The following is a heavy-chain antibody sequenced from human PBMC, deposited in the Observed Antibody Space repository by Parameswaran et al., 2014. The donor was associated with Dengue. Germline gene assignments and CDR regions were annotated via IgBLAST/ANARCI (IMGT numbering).Heavy chain of an antibody. CDR3: ASWRYSGSYYYFDY. CDR2: INHSGST. J-gene: IGHJ4*02. Sequence: PGKGLEWIGEINHSGSTNYNPSLKSRVTISVDTSKNQFSLKLSSVTAADTAVYYCASWRYSGSYYYFDYWGQGTLVTVSS. D-gene: IGHD1-26*01. V-gene: IGHV4-34*01.